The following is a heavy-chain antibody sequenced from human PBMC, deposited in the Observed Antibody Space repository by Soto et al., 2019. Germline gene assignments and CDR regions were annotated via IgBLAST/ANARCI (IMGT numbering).Heavy chain of an antibody. CDR2: ISAYNGNT. Sequence: QVQLVQSGAEVKKPGASVKVSCKASGYTFISYGISWVRQAPGQGLEWMGWISAYNGNTNYAQKLQGRVTMTTDTSTSTAYMELRSLRSDDTAVYYCARDWRGLYSGYDYYYYYYMDVWGKGTTVTVSS. CDR3: ARDWRGLYSGYDYYYYYYMDV. J-gene: IGHJ6*03. D-gene: IGHD5-12*01. V-gene: IGHV1-18*01. CDR1: GYTFISYG.